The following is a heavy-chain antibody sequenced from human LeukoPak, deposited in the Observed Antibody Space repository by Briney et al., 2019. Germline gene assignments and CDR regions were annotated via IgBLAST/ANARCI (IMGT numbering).Heavy chain of an antibody. J-gene: IGHJ4*02. V-gene: IGHV3-7*05. Sequence: GGSLRLSCAASGFTFSNDWMSWGRQAPGKGLEWVANIKQDGSEKYYVDSVKGRFTISGDNAKNSLYLQMNSLRAEDTAVYYCARDTRGVFDYWGQGTLVTVSS. CDR2: IKQDGSEK. CDR1: GFTFSNDW. D-gene: IGHD1-26*01. CDR3: ARDTRGVFDY.